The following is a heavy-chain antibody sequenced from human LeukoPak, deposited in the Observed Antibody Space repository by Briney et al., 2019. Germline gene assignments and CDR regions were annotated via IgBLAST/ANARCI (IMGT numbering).Heavy chain of an antibody. CDR1: GYTFTSYD. D-gene: IGHD2-21*01. CDR2: MNPNSGNT. J-gene: IGHJ3*02. Sequence: ASVKVSCEASGYTFTSYDINWVRQATGQGLEWMGWMNPNSGNTGYAQKFQGRVTMTRNTSISTAYMELSSLRSEDTAVYYCARRVVVVSDAFDIWGQGTMVTVSS. CDR3: ARRVVVVSDAFDI. V-gene: IGHV1-8*01.